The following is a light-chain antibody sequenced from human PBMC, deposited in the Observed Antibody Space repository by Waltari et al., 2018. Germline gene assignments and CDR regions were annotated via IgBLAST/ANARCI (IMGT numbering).Light chain of an antibody. J-gene: IGKJ1*01. V-gene: IGKV3-20*01. CDR2: GAS. CDR1: QNVISSY. Sequence: EIVLTQSPGTLSLSPGERATLSCRASQNVISSYLAWYQQKLGKTPRLLIYGASNRASGIPDRFSGSGSGTDFTLTISRLEPEDFAVYYCQHYGNFLWTFGQGTKVEIK. CDR3: QHYGNFLWT.